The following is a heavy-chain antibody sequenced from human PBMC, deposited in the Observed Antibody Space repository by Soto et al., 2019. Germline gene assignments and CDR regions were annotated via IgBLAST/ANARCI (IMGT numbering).Heavy chain of an antibody. CDR3: ARDLRSYYDILTGGYYYYGMDV. D-gene: IGHD3-9*01. Sequence: GASVKVSCTASGGTFSSYAISWVRQAPGQGLEWMGGIIPIFGTANYAQKFQGRVTITADESTSTAYMELSSLRSEDTAVYYCARDLRSYYDILTGGYYYYGMDVWGQGTTVTVSS. CDR1: GGTFSSYA. V-gene: IGHV1-69*13. J-gene: IGHJ6*02. CDR2: IIPIFGTA.